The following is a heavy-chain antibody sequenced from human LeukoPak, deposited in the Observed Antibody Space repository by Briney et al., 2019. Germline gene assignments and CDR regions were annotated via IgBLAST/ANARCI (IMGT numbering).Heavy chain of an antibody. CDR3: ARLNLQLRYSQYNWFDP. D-gene: IGHD3-9*01. V-gene: IGHV1-3*01. Sequence: ASVKVSCKASGYTFTSYAMHWVRQAPGQRLEWMGWINAGNGNTKYSQKFQGRVTITRDTSASTAYMELSSLRSEDTAVYYCARLNLQLRYSQYNWFDPWGQGTLVTVSS. J-gene: IGHJ5*02. CDR1: GYTFTSYA. CDR2: INAGNGNT.